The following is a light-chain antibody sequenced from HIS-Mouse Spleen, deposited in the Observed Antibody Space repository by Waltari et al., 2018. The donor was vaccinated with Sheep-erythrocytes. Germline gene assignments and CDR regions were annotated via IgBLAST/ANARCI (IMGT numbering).Light chain of an antibody. J-gene: IGKJ2*01. V-gene: IGKV1-6*01. Sequence: AIQMTPSPSSLSASVGAIVTITCRASQGIRNDLGCYQQKPGKAPKLLIYAASRLQSGVPSRFSGSGSGKDFTHTISSLQPEDFATYYCLQDYNYPYTFGQGTKLEIK. CDR2: AAS. CDR3: LQDYNYPYT. CDR1: QGIRND.